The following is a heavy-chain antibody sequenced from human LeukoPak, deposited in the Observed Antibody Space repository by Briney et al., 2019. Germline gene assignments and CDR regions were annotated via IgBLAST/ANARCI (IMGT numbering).Heavy chain of an antibody. D-gene: IGHD3-10*01. CDR1: GFTFANAW. J-gene: IGHJ4*02. V-gene: IGHV3-15*01. CDR3: TAAYYYDSGSLDY. Sequence: PGGSLRLSCAASGFTFANAWMSWVRQAPGRGLEWVGRIKSKTDGGTTDYAAPVKGRLTISRHDSKNTLFLQMNSLKTEDTAVYYCTAAYYYDSGSLDYWGQGTLVTVSS. CDR2: IKSKTDGGTT.